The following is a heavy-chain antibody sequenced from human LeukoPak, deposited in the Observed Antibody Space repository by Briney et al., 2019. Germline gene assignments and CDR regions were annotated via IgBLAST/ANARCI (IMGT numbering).Heavy chain of an antibody. CDR2: IKSKADGGTT. Sequence: GGSLRLSCAASGFTFVNAWMSWVRQAPGKGLEWVGRIKSKADGGTTDYAAVVKGRFTISRDNSKITLQMNSLKTEDTAVYYCTTEYEGSGSAFDIWGQGTMVTVSS. D-gene: IGHD1-26*01. CDR1: GFTFVNAW. V-gene: IGHV3-15*01. CDR3: TTEYEGSGSAFDI. J-gene: IGHJ3*02.